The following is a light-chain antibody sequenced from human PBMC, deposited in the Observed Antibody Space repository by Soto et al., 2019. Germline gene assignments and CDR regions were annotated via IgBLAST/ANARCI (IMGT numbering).Light chain of an antibody. CDR3: QQYNSWPRT. J-gene: IGKJ1*01. CDR2: GAS. V-gene: IGKV3-15*01. Sequence: EIVMTQSPVTLSVSPGERATLSCRASQGIKNYLAWFQQKPGQAPVLLVYGASTRATTIPARFSGSGSGTEFTLSISSLQSEDFAVYYCQQYNSWPRTFGQGTKVETK. CDR1: QGIKNY.